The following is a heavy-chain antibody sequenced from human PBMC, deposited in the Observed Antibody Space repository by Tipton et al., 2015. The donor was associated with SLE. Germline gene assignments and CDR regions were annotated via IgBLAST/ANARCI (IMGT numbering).Heavy chain of an antibody. CDR2: IYYSGST. J-gene: IGHJ6*02. V-gene: IGHV4-59*01. CDR1: GGSLKNYY. CDR3: ARERRSYSSSSSGMDV. Sequence: TLSLTCTVSGGSLKNYYWSWIRQPPGKGLEWIGYIYYSGSTNYNPSLKSRVTISVDTSKNQFSLKLSSVTAADTAVYYCARERRSYSSSSSGMDVWGQGTTVTVSS. D-gene: IGHD6-13*01.